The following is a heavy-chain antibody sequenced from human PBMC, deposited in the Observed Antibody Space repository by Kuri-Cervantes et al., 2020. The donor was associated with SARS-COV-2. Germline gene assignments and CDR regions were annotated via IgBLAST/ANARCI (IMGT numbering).Heavy chain of an antibody. CDR2: IYSGGST. Sequence: ETLSLTCAASEFTFDDYAMHWVRQTPGKGLEWVSVIYSGGSTYYADSVKGRFTISRHNSKNTLYLQMNSLRAEDTAVYYCAREDGDYSSHFDYWGQGTPVTVSS. J-gene: IGHJ4*02. D-gene: IGHD4-17*01. CDR1: EFTFDDYA. CDR3: AREDGDYSSHFDY. V-gene: IGHV3-53*04.